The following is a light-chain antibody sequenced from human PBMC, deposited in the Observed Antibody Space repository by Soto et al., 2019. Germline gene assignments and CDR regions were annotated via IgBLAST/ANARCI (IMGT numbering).Light chain of an antibody. J-gene: IGLJ2*01. Sequence: QSVLTQPPSVSEAPRQRVTISCSGSSSNIGNNAVNWYQQLPGKAPKLLIYYDDLLPSGVSDRFSGSKSGTSASLAISGRQSEYEADYYCAAWDDSLNGVVFGGGTKLTVL. CDR1: SSNIGNNA. CDR2: YDD. CDR3: AAWDDSLNGVV. V-gene: IGLV1-36*01.